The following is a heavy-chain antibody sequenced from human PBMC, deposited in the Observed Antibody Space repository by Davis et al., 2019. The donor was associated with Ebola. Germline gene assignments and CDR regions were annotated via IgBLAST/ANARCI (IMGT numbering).Heavy chain of an antibody. V-gene: IGHV3-53*01. J-gene: IGHJ6*02. Sequence: GESLKISCAASGCIVSSNYMNWVRQAPGKGLEWVSVLYSGGTTYCAESVKGRFTISRDNSKNTLYLQMNSLRAEDTAVYYCAREGYYERYAMDVWGQGTTVTVSS. CDR2: LYSGGTT. CDR3: AREGYYERYAMDV. D-gene: IGHD3-22*01. CDR1: GCIVSSNY.